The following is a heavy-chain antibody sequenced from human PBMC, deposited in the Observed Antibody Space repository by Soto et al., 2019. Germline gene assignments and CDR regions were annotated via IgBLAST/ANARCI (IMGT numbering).Heavy chain of an antibody. J-gene: IGHJ6*02. CDR2: IIPIFGTA. CDR3: ARGYDCYYGMDV. CDR1: GGTFSSYA. Sequence: SVKVSCKASGGTFSSYAISWVRQAPGQGLEWMGGIIPIFGTANYAQKFQGRVTITADESTSTAYMELSSLRSEDTAVYYCARGYDCYYGMDVWGQGTTVTVSS. V-gene: IGHV1-69*13. D-gene: IGHD1-20*01.